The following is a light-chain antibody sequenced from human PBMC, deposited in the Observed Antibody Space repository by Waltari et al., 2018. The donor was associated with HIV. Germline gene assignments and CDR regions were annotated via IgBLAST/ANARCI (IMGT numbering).Light chain of an antibody. CDR2: GNN. J-gene: IGLJ1*01. CDR3: QSYDSSLRGYV. CDR1: SSHIGTAPP. V-gene: IGLV1-40*01. Sequence: HSVLPHPPSASAAPAQRVTISCPGRSSHIGTAPPVNRYQQLPGTAPKLLIYGNNNRPSGVPDRFSGSKSGTSASLAITGLQAEDEADYYCQSYDSSLRGYVFGTGTKVTVL.